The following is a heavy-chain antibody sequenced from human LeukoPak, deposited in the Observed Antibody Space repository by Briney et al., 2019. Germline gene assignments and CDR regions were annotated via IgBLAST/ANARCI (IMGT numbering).Heavy chain of an antibody. CDR3: ARDLRFLGPEAAFDI. V-gene: IGHV3-7*03. D-gene: IGHD3-3*01. J-gene: IGHJ3*02. Sequence: ETLSLTCTVSGGSISSGGYYWSWIRQAPGKGLEWVANIKQDGSEKYYVDSVKGRFTISRDNAKNSLYLQTNSLRAEDTAVYYCARDLRFLGPEAAFDIWGQGTMVTVSS. CDR1: GGSISSGGYY. CDR2: IKQDGSEK.